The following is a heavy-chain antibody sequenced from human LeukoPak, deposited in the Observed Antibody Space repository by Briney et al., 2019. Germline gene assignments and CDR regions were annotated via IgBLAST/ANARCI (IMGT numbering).Heavy chain of an antibody. CDR3: AKDLDYYYYGMDV. CDR1: GFTFSSYA. D-gene: IGHD1-1*01. Sequence: GGSLRLSCAASGFTFSSYAMSWVRQAPGKGLEWVSAISGSGGSTYYADSVKGRFTISRDNSKNTLYLQMNRLRAEDTAVYYCAKDLDYYYYGMDVWGQGTTVTVSS. CDR2: ISGSGGST. J-gene: IGHJ6*02. V-gene: IGHV3-23*01.